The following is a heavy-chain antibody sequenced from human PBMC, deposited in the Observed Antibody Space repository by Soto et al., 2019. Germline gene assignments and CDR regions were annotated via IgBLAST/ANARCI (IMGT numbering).Heavy chain of an antibody. CDR2: VSYTGYT. V-gene: IGHV4-39*01. D-gene: IGHD2-8*01. Sequence: PSVTLSLTCTVSGGAAGSINYNWAWFRHTPQKGLDWIESVSYTGYTYYIPSLKCRVILPEGTSTNHLSLRLSTLTASDTAVYYCATQIPPRCTTTLCYPYYLPCWGKRNRITFCS. CDR1: GGAAGSINYN. CDR3: ATQIPPRCTTTLCYPYYLPC. J-gene: IGHJ4*02.